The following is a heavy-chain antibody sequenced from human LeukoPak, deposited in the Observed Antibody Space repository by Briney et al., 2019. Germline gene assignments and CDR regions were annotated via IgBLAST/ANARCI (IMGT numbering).Heavy chain of an antibody. J-gene: IGHJ4*02. V-gene: IGHV4-59*01. D-gene: IGHD3-10*01. CDR3: ARDPRASGYFDY. CDR1: GDSLSNYY. CDR2: VYYSGST. Sequence: SETLSLTCTVSGDSLSNYYWSFIRQPPGKGLEWIGYVYYSGSTNYNPSLKSRVTISVDTSKNQFSLKLTSVTAADTAVYYCARDPRASGYFDYWGQGTLVTVPS.